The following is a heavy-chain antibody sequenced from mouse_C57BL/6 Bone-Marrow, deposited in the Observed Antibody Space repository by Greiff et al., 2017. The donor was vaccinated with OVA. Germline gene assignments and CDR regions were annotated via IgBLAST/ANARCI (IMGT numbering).Heavy chain of an antibody. CDR3: AKLFWFAY. CDR1: GFTFSDYG. Sequence: EVKLMESGGGLVKPGGSLKLSCAASGFTFSDYGMHWVRQAPEKGLEWVAYISSGSSPIYYADTVKGRFTISRDNAKNTLFLQMTSLRSEDTAMYYCAKLFWFAYWGQGTLVTVSA. J-gene: IGHJ3*01. V-gene: IGHV5-17*01. CDR2: ISSGSSPI.